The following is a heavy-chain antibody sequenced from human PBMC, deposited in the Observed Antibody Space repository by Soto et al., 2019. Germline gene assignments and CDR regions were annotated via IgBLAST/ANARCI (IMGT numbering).Heavy chain of an antibody. J-gene: IGHJ6*02. CDR1: GGNFITFA. V-gene: IGHV1-69*01. CDR2: IIPISSTT. D-gene: IGHD7-27*01. CDR3: AKKLGIDPFGSYGLDV. Sequence: QVELVQSGAEVKKPGSSVKVSCKASGGNFITFAISWVRQAPGQGLEWMGEIIPISSTTKSAHKFKDRVTISADGSSSTVHMELRSLKSEDTAMYFCAKKLGIDPFGSYGLDVWGQGTTVTVSS.